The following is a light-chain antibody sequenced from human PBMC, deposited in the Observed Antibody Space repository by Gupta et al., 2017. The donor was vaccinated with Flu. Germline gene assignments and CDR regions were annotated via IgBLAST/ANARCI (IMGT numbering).Light chain of an antibody. CDR1: SYNIGSPDD. CDR3: QSYDSSLSAWV. J-gene: IGLJ3*02. CDR2: VNN. V-gene: IGLV1-40*01. Sequence: VTISCTWRSYNIGSPDDVHWQQQRPGSAPKLLIYVNNNRPSGVPDRFSGSKSGTSASLAITGLQAEDEDDYDGQSYDSSLSAWVFGGGTKLT.